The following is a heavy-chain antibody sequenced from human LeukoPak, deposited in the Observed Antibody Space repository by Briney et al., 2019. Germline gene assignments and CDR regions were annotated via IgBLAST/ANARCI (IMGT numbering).Heavy chain of an antibody. CDR3: AKDKYYGTGTYRELDY. D-gene: IGHD3-10*01. V-gene: IGHV3-43*02. CDR1: GFTFDDYA. CDR2: ITGDGGGT. Sequence: GGSLRLSCAASGFTFDDYAMHWVRQVPGKGLQWVPLITGDGGGTFYADSVKGRFTISRDNSKNSLYLQMNSLKTEDTALYYCAKDKYYGTGTYRELDYWGQGTLVTVSS. J-gene: IGHJ4*02.